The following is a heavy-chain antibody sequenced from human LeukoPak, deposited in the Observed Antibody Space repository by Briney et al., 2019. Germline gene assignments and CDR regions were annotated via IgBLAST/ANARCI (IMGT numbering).Heavy chain of an antibody. Sequence: GGSLRLSCAASGFTFSSYAMHWVRQAPGKGLEYVSGISGDGGSTHFANSVKGRFTISRDHSKNTLDLQMGSLRAEDTAVYYCARTAIIYGSGTYYIDCWGQGTLVTVSS. V-gene: IGHV3-64*01. CDR3: ARTAIIYGSGTYYIDC. CDR2: ISGDGGST. D-gene: IGHD3-10*01. CDR1: GFTFSSYA. J-gene: IGHJ4*02.